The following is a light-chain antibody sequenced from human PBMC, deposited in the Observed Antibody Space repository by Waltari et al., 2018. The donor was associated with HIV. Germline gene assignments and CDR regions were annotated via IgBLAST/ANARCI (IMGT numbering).Light chain of an antibody. J-gene: IGLJ2*01. CDR2: RKN. Sequence: QSVLTQPPSTSGTSGQRVTLSCSGSNSNVGSNSIYWYRQFPGAAPKLLIYRKNQRPAGVADLFSGSKSGTSASLAISGLRSGDEADYYCAVWDDTLNGPVFGGGTRVTVL. CDR1: NSNVGSNS. V-gene: IGLV1-47*01. CDR3: AVWDDTLNGPV.